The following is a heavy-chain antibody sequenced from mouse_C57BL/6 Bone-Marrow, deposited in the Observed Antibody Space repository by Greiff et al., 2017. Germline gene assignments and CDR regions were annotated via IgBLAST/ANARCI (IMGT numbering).Heavy chain of an antibody. V-gene: IGHV1-85*01. D-gene: IGHD1-1*01. Sequence: QVQLQQSGPELVKPGASVKLSCKASGYTFTSYDINWVKQRPGQGLEWIGRIYPRDGSTKYNAKFKGKATLTVDQSSSPAYMGRHNLTSEVSAVYFFARGRFYGSSYGYFDVWGTGTTVTVSS. CDR3: ARGRFYGSSYGYFDV. CDR2: IYPRDGST. CDR1: GYTFTSYD. J-gene: IGHJ1*03.